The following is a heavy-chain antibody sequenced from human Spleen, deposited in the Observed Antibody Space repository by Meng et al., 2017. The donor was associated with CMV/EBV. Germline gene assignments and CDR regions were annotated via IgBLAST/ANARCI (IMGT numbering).Heavy chain of an antibody. CDR3: AMGKGPGFQH. CDR2: INPNSGAT. CDR1: GYTFTAYY. J-gene: IGHJ1*01. D-gene: IGHD7-27*01. Sequence: ASVKVSCKASGYTFTAYYINWVRQAPGQGLEWMGWINPNSGATDYAQRFQGRVTMTRDTSSSTAYMEVTGLRSDDTAVYYCAMGKGPGFQHWGQGTLVTVSS. V-gene: IGHV1-2*02.